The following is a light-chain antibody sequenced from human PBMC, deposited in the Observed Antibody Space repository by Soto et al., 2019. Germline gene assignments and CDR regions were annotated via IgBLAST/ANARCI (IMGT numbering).Light chain of an antibody. CDR3: HECNPWPWT. J-gene: IGKJ1*01. CDR1: QSVRSH. V-gene: IGKV3-15*01. Sequence: IVMTQSPATLSVSLGEGVTLSCRASQSVRSHLAWYQQKPGQPPRLLIYGASTRATGIPARFSGSGFGTEFNLTISSLQSEDFAVYYCHECNPWPWTFGQGTKVDI. CDR2: GAS.